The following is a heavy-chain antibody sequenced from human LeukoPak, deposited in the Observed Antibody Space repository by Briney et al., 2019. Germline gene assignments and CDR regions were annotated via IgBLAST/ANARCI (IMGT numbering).Heavy chain of an antibody. CDR3: ARDVSVLEYRGFDY. CDR1: GGSFSGYY. D-gene: IGHD3-10*01. CDR2: INHSGST. Sequence: PSETLSLTCAVYGGSFSGYYWSWIRQPPGKGLEWIGEINHSGSTNYNPSLKSRVTISVDTSKNQFSLKLSSVTAADTAVYYCARDVSVLEYRGFDYWGLGTLVTVSS. V-gene: IGHV4-34*01. J-gene: IGHJ4*02.